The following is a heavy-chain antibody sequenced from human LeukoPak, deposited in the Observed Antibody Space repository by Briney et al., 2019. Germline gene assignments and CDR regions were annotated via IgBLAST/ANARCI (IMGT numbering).Heavy chain of an antibody. CDR3: TTDRAYDYVWGSYRLFDY. CDR2: IKSKTDGGTT. V-gene: IGHV3-15*01. D-gene: IGHD3-16*02. Sequence: GGSLRLSCAASGFTFGNAWMSWVRQAPGKGLEWVGRIKSKTDGGTTDYAAPVKGRFTISRDDSKNTLYLQMNSLKTEDTAVYYCTTDRAYDYVWGSYRLFDYWGQGTLVTVSS. CDR1: GFTFGNAW. J-gene: IGHJ4*02.